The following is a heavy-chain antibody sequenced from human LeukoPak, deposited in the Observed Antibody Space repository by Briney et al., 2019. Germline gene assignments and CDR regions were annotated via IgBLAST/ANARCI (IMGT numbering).Heavy chain of an antibody. V-gene: IGHV3-21*04. Sequence: SGGSLRLSCAASGFTFSNYNMNWVRQAPGKGLEWVSSISSSSSSINYADSLKGRFTISRDNSKNTLYLQMNSLRAEDTAVYYCAKDRSIVARLDYWGQGTLVTVSS. CDR2: ISSSSSSI. CDR1: GFTFSNYN. D-gene: IGHD6-6*01. J-gene: IGHJ4*02. CDR3: AKDRSIVARLDY.